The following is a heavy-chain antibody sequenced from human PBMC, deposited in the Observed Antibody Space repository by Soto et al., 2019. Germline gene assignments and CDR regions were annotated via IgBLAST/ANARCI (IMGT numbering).Heavy chain of an antibody. J-gene: IGHJ4*02. D-gene: IGHD3-10*01. CDR2: IYYSGSI. V-gene: IGHV4-39*01. CDR3: ARVGGSMVRGVVGSFDY. Sequence: SETLSLPCTVSGGSISSSSYYWGWIRQPPGKRMEWIGSIYYSGSIYYNPSLKSRVTISVDTSKNQFSLKLSSVTAADTAVYYCARVGGSMVRGVVGSFDYWGQGTLVTVSS. CDR1: GGSISSSSYY.